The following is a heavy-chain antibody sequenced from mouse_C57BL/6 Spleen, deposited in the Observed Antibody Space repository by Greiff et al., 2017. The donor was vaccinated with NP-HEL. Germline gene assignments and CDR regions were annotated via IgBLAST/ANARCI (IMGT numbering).Heavy chain of an antibody. D-gene: IGHD1-1*01. V-gene: IGHV1-54*01. J-gene: IGHJ3*01. CDR1: GYAFTTYL. Sequence: VQLQQSGAALVRPGTSVKVSCKASGYAFTTYLIEWVKQRPGQGLEWSGVINNGSGGTNDNEMFKGKATLTADNSSITTYMQLGSRTSEDSAVYFCARGIITTGVATSYWGQGTLVTVSA. CDR3: ARGIITTGVATSY. CDR2: INNGSGGT.